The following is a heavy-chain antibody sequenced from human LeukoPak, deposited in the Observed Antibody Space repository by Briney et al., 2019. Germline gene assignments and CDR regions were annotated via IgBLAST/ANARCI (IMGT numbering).Heavy chain of an antibody. V-gene: IGHV3-30*18. J-gene: IGHJ4*02. D-gene: IGHD3-3*01. Sequence: GRSLRLSCAASGFTFSNYDMHWVRQAPGKGLEGVAVISYDGTNKYYADSVKGRFTISRDNSKSTLYLQMHSLRAEDTAVYYCAKENDFVYWGQGALVTVSS. CDR3: AKENDFVY. CDR2: ISYDGTNK. CDR1: GFTFSNYD.